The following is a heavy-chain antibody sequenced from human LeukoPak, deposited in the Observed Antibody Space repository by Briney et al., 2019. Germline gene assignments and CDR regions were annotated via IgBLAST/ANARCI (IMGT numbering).Heavy chain of an antibody. D-gene: IGHD4-17*01. CDR3: AGPCTVTYRFDY. CDR1: GGSMSSSSYY. CDR2: IYYSGST. Sequence: KPSETLSLTCGVSGGSMSSSSYYWGWIRQPPGKGLEWIGSIYYSGSTYYNPSLKSRVTISVDSSKNQCSLKLSSVTAADTAVYYCAGPCTVTYRFDYWGQGTLVTVSS. V-gene: IGHV4-39*01. J-gene: IGHJ4*02.